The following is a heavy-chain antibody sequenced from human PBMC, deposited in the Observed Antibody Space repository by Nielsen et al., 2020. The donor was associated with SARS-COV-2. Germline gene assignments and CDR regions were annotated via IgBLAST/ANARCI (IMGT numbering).Heavy chain of an antibody. CDR1: GGSFSGYY. D-gene: IGHD6-13*01. Sequence: SETLSLTCAVYGGSFSGYYWSWIRQPPGKGLEWIGEINHSGSTNYNPSLKSRVTISVDTSKNQFSLKLSSVTAEDTAVYYCASVSSSWSSYYFDYWGQGTLVTVSS. V-gene: IGHV4-34*01. CDR2: INHSGST. CDR3: ASVSSSWSSYYFDY. J-gene: IGHJ4*02.